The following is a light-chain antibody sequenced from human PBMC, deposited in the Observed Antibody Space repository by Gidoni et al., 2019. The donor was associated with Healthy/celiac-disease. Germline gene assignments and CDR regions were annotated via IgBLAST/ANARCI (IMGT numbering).Light chain of an antibody. CDR2: GAS. CDR1: QSVSSSY. V-gene: IGKV3-20*01. CDR3: QQYGSSLTWT. Sequence: EIVLTQSPGTLSLSPGETATLSCRASQSVSSSYLAWYQQKPGQAPRLLIYGASSRATGIPDRFSGSWSGTDFTLTISRREPEDFAVYYCQQYGSSLTWTFGQGTKVEIK. J-gene: IGKJ1*01.